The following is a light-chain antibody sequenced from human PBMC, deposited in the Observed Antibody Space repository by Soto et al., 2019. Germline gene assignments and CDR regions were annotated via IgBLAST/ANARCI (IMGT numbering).Light chain of an antibody. J-gene: IGKJ4*01. CDR3: QQANSFPLT. V-gene: IGKV1-12*01. Sequence: DIQMTQSPSSVSASVGDRVTITCRASQGIRSWLAWYQQKPGKALTLLIYAASSLQSGVPSRFSGSGSGTYFTLTISSLQPEDFATYFCQQANSFPLTFGGGTKVEIK. CDR2: AAS. CDR1: QGIRSW.